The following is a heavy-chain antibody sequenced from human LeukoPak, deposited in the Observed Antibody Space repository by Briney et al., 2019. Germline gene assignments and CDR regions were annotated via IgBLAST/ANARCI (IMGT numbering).Heavy chain of an antibody. J-gene: IGHJ3*02. CDR1: VYTFTNYG. CDR3: ARDMKQWLVDAFDI. D-gene: IGHD6-19*01. CDR2: ISPYNGNA. V-gene: IGHV1-18*01. Sequence: GASVKVSCKASVYTFTNYGISWVRQAPGQGLEWMGWISPYNGNANYAQNFQGRVTLTTDTSTSTAYMALRNLSPDDTAVYYCARDMKQWLVDAFDIWGQGTTVTVSS.